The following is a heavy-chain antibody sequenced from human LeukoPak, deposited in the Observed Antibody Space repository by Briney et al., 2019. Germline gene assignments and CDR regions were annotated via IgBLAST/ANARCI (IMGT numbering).Heavy chain of an antibody. D-gene: IGHD5-12*01. J-gene: IGHJ5*02. Sequence: PGGSLRLSCSASGPAFRTYAMHWVRQPPGKGLYYVSAISINGGSTYYADSVRGRFTISRDDSTNTLYLQMSSLRPDDTAVYYCVRAYDENPLGWFDPWGQGTLVTVSS. V-gene: IGHV3-64D*06. CDR3: VRAYDENPLGWFDP. CDR1: GPAFRTYA. CDR2: ISINGGST.